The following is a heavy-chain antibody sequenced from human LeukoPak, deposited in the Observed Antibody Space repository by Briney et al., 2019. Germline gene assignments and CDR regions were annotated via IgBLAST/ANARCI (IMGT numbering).Heavy chain of an antibody. Sequence: PGGSLRLSCAASAFTFSDYSMNWVRQAPGKGLEWISYISGRSSTIYYADSVKGRFTISRDNAKNSMYLQMNSLRAEDTAVYYCARHLLGDYGALDIWGQGAMVTISS. CDR3: ARHLLGDYGALDI. CDR2: ISGRSSTI. CDR1: AFTFSDYS. D-gene: IGHD4-17*01. V-gene: IGHV3-48*01. J-gene: IGHJ3*02.